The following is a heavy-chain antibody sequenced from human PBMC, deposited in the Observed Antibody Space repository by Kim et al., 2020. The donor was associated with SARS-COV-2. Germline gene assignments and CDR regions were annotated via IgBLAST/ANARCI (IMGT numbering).Heavy chain of an antibody. J-gene: IGHJ5*02. CDR3: AREFGSSCNNWFDP. D-gene: IGHD6-13*01. CDR1: GFTVSSNY. CDR2: IYSGGST. Sequence: GGSLRLSCAASGFTVSSNYMSWVRQAPGKGLEWVSVIYSGGSTYYADSVKGRFTISRDNSKNTLYLQMNSLRAEDTAVYYCAREFGSSCNNWFDPWGQGTLVTVSS. V-gene: IGHV3-66*02.